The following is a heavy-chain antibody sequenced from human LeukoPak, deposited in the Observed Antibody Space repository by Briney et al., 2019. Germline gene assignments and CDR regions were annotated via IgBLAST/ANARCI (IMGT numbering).Heavy chain of an antibody. CDR2: ISSYNGNT. CDR3: ARGCSGGSCPGDY. CDR1: GYTFTSYG. J-gene: IGHJ4*02. V-gene: IGHV1-18*01. Sequence: GASVTVSCKASGYTFTSYGISWVRQAPGQGLEGMGWISSYNGNTNYAPNLQGRVTITTDTSTSTAYMELTSLRSDDTAVYYCARGCSGGSCPGDYWGQGTLVTVSS. D-gene: IGHD2-15*01.